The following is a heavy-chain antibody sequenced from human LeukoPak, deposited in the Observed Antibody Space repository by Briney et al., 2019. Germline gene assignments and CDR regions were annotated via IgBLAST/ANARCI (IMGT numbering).Heavy chain of an antibody. D-gene: IGHD6-13*01. Sequence: RGSLRLSCAASGFTFSNYWMRWVRQAPGRGLEWVANIKEDGSEKYYVDSVKGRFTISRDNARNALYLQMNSLSGEDMAVYYCASGRQLGYWGQGTLVTVSS. CDR3: ASGRQLGY. CDR2: IKEDGSEK. J-gene: IGHJ4*02. CDR1: GFTFSNYW. V-gene: IGHV3-7*01.